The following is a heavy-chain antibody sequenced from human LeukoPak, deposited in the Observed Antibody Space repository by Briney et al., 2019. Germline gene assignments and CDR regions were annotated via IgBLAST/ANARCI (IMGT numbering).Heavy chain of an antibody. V-gene: IGHV3-48*01. D-gene: IGHD6-13*01. J-gene: IGHJ4*02. CDR3: AVIIAAAGTVDY. Sequence: GGSLRLSCAASGFIFSSYSMNWVRQAPGKGLEWVSYISSSSGTIYYADSVKGRFTISRDNAKNSLYLQMNSLRAEDTAVYYCAVIIAAAGTVDYWGQGTLVTVSS. CDR1: GFIFSSYS. CDR2: ISSSSGTI.